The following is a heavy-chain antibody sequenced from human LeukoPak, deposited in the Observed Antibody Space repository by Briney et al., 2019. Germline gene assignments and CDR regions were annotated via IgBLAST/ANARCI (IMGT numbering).Heavy chain of an antibody. Sequence: PSETLSLTCAVYGGSFSGYYWSWIRQPPGKGLEWIGEINHSGSTNYNPSLKSRVTISVDTSKNQFSLKLSSVTAADTAVYHCARGPISIFDYWGQGTLVTVSS. CDR3: ARGPISIFDY. CDR2: INHSGST. V-gene: IGHV4-34*01. J-gene: IGHJ4*02. D-gene: IGHD3-9*01. CDR1: GGSFSGYY.